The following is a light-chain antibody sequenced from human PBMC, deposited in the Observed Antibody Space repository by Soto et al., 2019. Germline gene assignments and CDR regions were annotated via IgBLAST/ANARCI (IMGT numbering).Light chain of an antibody. J-gene: IGLJ2*01. CDR1: TGAVTSGYY. CDR2: NTS. V-gene: IGLV7-43*01. Sequence: TVVTQEPSLTVSPGGTVTLTCASSTGAVTSGYYPNWFQQKPGQAPRALIYNTSNKHSWTPARFSGSLLGGKAALTLSGVQPEDEAEYYCLLYYGGAVVFGGGTKLTVL. CDR3: LLYYGGAVV.